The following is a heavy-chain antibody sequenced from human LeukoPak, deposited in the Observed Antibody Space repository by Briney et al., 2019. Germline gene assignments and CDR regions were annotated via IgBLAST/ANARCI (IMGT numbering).Heavy chain of an antibody. CDR3: ARQNAGYSSGWYEVYFDY. CDR2: FFYSGIT. V-gene: IGHV4-39*01. J-gene: IGHJ4*02. Sequence: TSETLSLTCTVSGGSISSSSKYWGWIRQSPGKGLEWIGNFFYSGITYYNPSLKSRVTISVDTSKNQFSLNLRSVTAADTAVYYCARQNAGYSSGWYEVYFDYWGQGTLVTVSS. CDR1: GGSISSSSKY. D-gene: IGHD6-19*01.